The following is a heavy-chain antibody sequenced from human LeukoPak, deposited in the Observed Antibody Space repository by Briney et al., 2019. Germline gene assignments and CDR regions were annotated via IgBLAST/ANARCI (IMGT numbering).Heavy chain of an antibody. Sequence: GGSLRLSCAAPGFTFSSYEMHWVRQAPGKGLEWVSYISSSGGTIYYADSVKGRFTISRDNAKNSLYLQMNSLRAEDTAIYFCARDGRSCSGGSCYPHWGQGTLVTVSS. CDR2: ISSSGGTI. D-gene: IGHD2-15*01. V-gene: IGHV3-48*03. CDR3: ARDGRSCSGGSCYPH. J-gene: IGHJ4*02. CDR1: GFTFSSYE.